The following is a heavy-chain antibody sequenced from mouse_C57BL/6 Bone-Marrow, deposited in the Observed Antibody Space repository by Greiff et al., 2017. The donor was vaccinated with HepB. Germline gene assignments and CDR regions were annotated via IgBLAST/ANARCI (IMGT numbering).Heavy chain of an antibody. Sequence: QVQLKESGAELVKPGASVKLSCKASGYTFTSYWMHWVKQRPGQGLEWIGMIHPNSGSTNYNEKFKSKATLTVDKSSSTAYMQLSSLTSEDSAVYYCAREGPIYSAFAYWGQGTLVTVSA. CDR3: AREGPIYSAFAY. CDR1: GYTFTSYW. D-gene: IGHD2-1*01. CDR2: IHPNSGST. V-gene: IGHV1-64*01. J-gene: IGHJ3*01.